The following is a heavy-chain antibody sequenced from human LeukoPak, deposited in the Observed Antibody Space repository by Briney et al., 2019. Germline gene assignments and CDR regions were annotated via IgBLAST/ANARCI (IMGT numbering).Heavy chain of an antibody. V-gene: IGHV3-23*01. J-gene: IGHJ4*02. CDR3: ARDLNWETY. CDR2: ISPGGGPT. Sequence: QSGGTLRLSCAGSGFRFSIYGMNWVRQAPGKGLEWVSGISPGGGPTYYADSVKGRFTISRDDSKNTLYLQMNNLRGEDTAVYYCARDLNWETYWGQGTLVSVSS. D-gene: IGHD7-27*01. CDR1: GFRFSIYG.